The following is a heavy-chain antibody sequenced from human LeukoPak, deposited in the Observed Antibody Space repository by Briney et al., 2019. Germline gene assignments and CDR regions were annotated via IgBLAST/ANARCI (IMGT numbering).Heavy chain of an antibody. CDR1: GFTFSSYW. Sequence: GGSLRLSCAASGFTFSSYWLSWVRQAPGKGLEWVANIKKDGSEKYYVDTVKGRFSISRDNAKNSLYPQMNSLRAEDTAVYYCARVPVAGTGYWGQGTLVTVSS. CDR2: IKKDGSEK. D-gene: IGHD6-19*01. CDR3: ARVPVAGTGY. J-gene: IGHJ4*02. V-gene: IGHV3-7*01.